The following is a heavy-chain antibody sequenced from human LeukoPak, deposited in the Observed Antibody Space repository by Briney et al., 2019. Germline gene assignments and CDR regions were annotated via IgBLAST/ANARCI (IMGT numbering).Heavy chain of an antibody. Sequence: GGSLRLSCAASGFTFSSYSMNWVRQAPGKGLEWVSYISSSSSTIYYADPVKGRFTISRDNAKNSLYLQMNSLRAEDTAVYYCARLLKRYCSGGSCYFDDAFDIWGQGTMVTVSS. CDR3: ARLLKRYCSGGSCYFDDAFDI. CDR1: GFTFSSYS. CDR2: ISSSSSTI. J-gene: IGHJ3*02. D-gene: IGHD2-15*01. V-gene: IGHV3-48*01.